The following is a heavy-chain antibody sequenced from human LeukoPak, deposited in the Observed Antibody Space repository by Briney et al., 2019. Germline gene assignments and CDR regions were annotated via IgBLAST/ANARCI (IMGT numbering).Heavy chain of an antibody. CDR2: IYTSGST. J-gene: IGHJ4*02. V-gene: IGHV4-4*07. Sequence: SETLSLTCTVSGGSISSYYWSWIRQPAGKGLEWIGRIYTSGSTNYNPSLKSRVTMSVDTSKDQFSLKLSSVTAADAAVYYCARDGGYGSGSYYTDWGQGTLVTVSS. CDR3: ARDGGYGSGSYYTD. D-gene: IGHD3-10*01. CDR1: GGSISSYY.